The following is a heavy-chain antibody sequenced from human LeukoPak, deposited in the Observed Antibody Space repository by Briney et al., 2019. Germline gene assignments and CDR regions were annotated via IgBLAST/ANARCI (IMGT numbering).Heavy chain of an antibody. CDR1: GASISTYY. J-gene: IGHJ6*02. D-gene: IGHD3-22*01. V-gene: IGHV4-4*07. Sequence: SETLSLTRTVSGASISTYYWSWVRQPAGQGLEWIGRIYGSTHYNPSLESRVTMSVDTSKNQFSLRLKSVTAADTAVYFCARNYYNGMDVWGQGTTVTVSS. CDR3: ARNYYNGMDV. CDR2: IYGST.